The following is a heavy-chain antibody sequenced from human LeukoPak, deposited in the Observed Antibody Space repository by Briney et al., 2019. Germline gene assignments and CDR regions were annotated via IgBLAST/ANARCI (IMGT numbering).Heavy chain of an antibody. Sequence: PGGSLRLSCAASGFTVSSNYMSWVRQAPGKGLERVSVIYSGGNIYYADSVKGRFTISRDNSKNTLYLQMNSLRAEDTAVYYCAGSGDDDSSGYRDYWGQGTLVTVSS. CDR1: GFTVSSNY. J-gene: IGHJ4*02. CDR2: IYSGGNI. V-gene: IGHV3-53*01. D-gene: IGHD3-22*01. CDR3: AGSGDDDSSGYRDY.